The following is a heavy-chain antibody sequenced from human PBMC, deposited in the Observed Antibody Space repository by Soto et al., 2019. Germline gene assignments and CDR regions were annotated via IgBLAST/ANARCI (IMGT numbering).Heavy chain of an antibody. D-gene: IGHD5-12*01. CDR2: ISYDGSNK. V-gene: IGHV3-30*18. Sequence: QVQLVESGGGVVQPGRSLRLSCAASGFTFSSYGMHWVRQAPGKGLEWVAVISYDGSNKYYADSVKGRFTISRDNSKNTLYLQMNSLRAEDTAVYYCAKEPRGGYDSELGYYGMDVWGQGTTVTVSS. CDR1: GFTFSSYG. J-gene: IGHJ6*02. CDR3: AKEPRGGYDSELGYYGMDV.